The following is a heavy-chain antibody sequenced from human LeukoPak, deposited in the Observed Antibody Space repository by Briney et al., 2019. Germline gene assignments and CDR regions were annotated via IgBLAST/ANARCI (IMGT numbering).Heavy chain of an antibody. CDR2: ISAYNGNT. CDR1: GYTFTSYG. J-gene: IGHJ4*02. Sequence: SVKVSCKAPGYTFTSYGISWVRQAPGQGLEWMGWISAYNGNTNYAQKLQGRVTMTTDTSTSTAYMELRSLRSDDTAVYYCARSMYSSSWYYHYYFDYWGQGTLVTVSS. D-gene: IGHD6-13*01. CDR3: ARSMYSSSWYYHYYFDY. V-gene: IGHV1-18*01.